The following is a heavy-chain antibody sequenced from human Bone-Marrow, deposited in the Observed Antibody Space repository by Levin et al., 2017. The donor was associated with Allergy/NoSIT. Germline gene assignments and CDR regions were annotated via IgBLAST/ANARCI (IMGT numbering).Heavy chain of an antibody. Sequence: GESLKISCAASGFTFRNYAMNWVRQAPGKGLEWVSGSSGRGENTYYADSVKGRFIMSRDNSKNTVSLQMSRLRDDDTDVYYCAKDSTMEITRDWHFDLWGRGTLVSVTS. CDR2: SSGRGENT. J-gene: IGHJ2*01. V-gene: IGHV3-23*01. D-gene: IGHD7-27*01. CDR3: AKDSTMEITRDWHFDL. CDR1: GFTFRNYA.